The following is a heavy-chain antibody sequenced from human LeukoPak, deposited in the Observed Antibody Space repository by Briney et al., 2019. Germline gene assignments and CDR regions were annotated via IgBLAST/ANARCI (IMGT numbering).Heavy chain of an antibody. D-gene: IGHD3-10*01. CDR3: AKGYGSGSYYSPDY. V-gene: IGHV3-9*01. CDR2: ISWNSGSI. CDR1: GFTFDDYA. Sequence: PGRSLRLSCAASGFTFDDYAMHWVRQAPGKGLEWVSGISWNSGSIGYADSVKGRFTISGDNAKNSLYLQMNSLRAGDTALYYCAKGYGSGSYYSPDYWGQGTLVTVSS. J-gene: IGHJ4*02.